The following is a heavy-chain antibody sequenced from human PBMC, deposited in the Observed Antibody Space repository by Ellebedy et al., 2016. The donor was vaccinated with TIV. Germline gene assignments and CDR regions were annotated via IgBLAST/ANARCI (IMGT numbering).Heavy chain of an antibody. J-gene: IGHJ4*02. V-gene: IGHV1-69*04. CDR3: ARARIAARLNPYYFDY. CDR1: GGTFSSYA. D-gene: IGHD6-6*01. Sequence: ASVKVSCKASGGTFSSYAISWVRQAPGQGLEWMGRIIPILGIANYAQKFQGRGTITADKSTSTAYMELSSLRSEDTAVYYCARARIAARLNPYYFDYWGQGTLVTVSS. CDR2: IIPILGIA.